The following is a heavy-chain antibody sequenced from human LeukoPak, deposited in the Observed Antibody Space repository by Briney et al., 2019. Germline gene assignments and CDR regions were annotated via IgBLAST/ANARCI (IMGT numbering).Heavy chain of an antibody. J-gene: IGHJ5*02. Sequence: GESLKISCKGSGYSFTSYWIGWVRQLPGEGLEWMGIINPGDSDTRYSPSFQGQVTISAGKSITTAYLQWSSLKASDTAKYYCARQYYDILTGPNWFDTWGQGTLVTVSS. CDR1: GYSFTSYW. D-gene: IGHD3-9*01. V-gene: IGHV5-51*01. CDR2: INPGDSDT. CDR3: ARQYYDILTGPNWFDT.